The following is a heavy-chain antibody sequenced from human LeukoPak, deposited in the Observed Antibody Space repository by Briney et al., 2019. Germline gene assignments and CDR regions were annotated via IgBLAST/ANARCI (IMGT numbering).Heavy chain of an antibody. D-gene: IGHD2-2*01. J-gene: IGHJ4*02. V-gene: IGHV4-39*07. CDR3: ARAASFQYQLLVY. CDR1: GGSISSSSYY. Sequence: PSETLSLTCAISGGSISSSSYYWGWIRQPPGKGLEWIGSIYYSGSTYYNPSLKSRVTISVDTSKNQFSLKLSSVTAADTAVYYCARAASFQYQLLVYWGQGTLVTVSS. CDR2: IYYSGST.